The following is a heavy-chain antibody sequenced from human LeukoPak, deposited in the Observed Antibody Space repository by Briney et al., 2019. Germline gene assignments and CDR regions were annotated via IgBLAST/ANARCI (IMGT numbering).Heavy chain of an antibody. V-gene: IGHV3-23*01. CDR3: AKVSRITMIVVVPFDY. J-gene: IGHJ4*02. D-gene: IGHD3-22*01. Sequence: GGSLRLSCAASGFTFSSYAMSWVRQAPGKGLEWVSAISGSGGSTHYADSVKGRFTISRDNSKNTLYLQMNSLRAEDTAVYYCAKVSRITMIVVVPFDYWGQGTLVTVSS. CDR2: ISGSGGST. CDR1: GFTFSSYA.